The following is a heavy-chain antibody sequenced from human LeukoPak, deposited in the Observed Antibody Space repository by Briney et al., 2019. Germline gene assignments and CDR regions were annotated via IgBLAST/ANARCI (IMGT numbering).Heavy chain of an antibody. Sequence: GGSLRLSCAASGFSFSNYAMNWVRQAPGKGLEWVSVISGSGDNTYYADSVKGRFTISRDNSKNTLYLQMNSLRAEDTAVYYCATDGRAAVFDYWGQGTLVTVSS. V-gene: IGHV3-23*01. J-gene: IGHJ4*02. CDR3: ATDGRAAVFDY. CDR1: GFSFSNYA. CDR2: ISGSGDNT. D-gene: IGHD2-15*01.